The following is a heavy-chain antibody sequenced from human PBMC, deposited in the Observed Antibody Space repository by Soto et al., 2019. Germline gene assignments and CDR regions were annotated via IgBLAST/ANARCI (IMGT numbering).Heavy chain of an antibody. CDR1: GYTFTRYG. CDR3: ARVGYGGSSQGALDI. D-gene: IGHD2-15*01. J-gene: IGHJ3*02. CDR2: ISASNGNT. Sequence: QVQLVQSGAEVKKPGASVTVSCKASGYTFTRYGISWVRQAPGQGLEWMGWISASNGNTNYAQKLQGRFTMTTDTSTSTAYMELRSLRSDDTAVYYCARVGYGGSSQGALDIWGQGTMVIVSS. V-gene: IGHV1-18*01.